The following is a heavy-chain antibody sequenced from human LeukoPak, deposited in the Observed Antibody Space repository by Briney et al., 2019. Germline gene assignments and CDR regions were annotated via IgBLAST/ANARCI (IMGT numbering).Heavy chain of an antibody. V-gene: IGHV4-4*09. Sequence: SETLSLTCTVSGGSISSYYWSWIRQPPGKGLEWIGYIYTSGSTNYNPSLKSRVTISVDTSKNQFSLKLSSVTAADTAVYYCARHGISIAARPFYFDYWGQGTLVTVSS. CDR3: ARHGISIAARPFYFDY. CDR2: IYTSGST. J-gene: IGHJ4*02. CDR1: GGSISSYY. D-gene: IGHD6-6*01.